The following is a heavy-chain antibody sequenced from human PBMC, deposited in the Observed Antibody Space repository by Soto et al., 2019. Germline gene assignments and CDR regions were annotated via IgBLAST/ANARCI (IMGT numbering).Heavy chain of an antibody. CDR2: IIPIFGTA. J-gene: IGHJ6*02. CDR1: GGTFSSYA. CDR3: ATLGGGYCTNGGCYTGGYYYYGMDV. V-gene: IGHV1-69*13. D-gene: IGHD2-8*01. Sequence: ASVKVSCKASGGTFSSYAISWVRQAPGQGLEWMGGIIPIFGTANYAQKFQGRVTITADESTSTAYMELSSLRSEDTAGYYCATLGGGYCTNGGCYTGGYYYYGMDVWGQGTTVTVPS.